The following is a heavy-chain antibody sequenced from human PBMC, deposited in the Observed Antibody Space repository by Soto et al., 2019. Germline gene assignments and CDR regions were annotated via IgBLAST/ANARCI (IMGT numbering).Heavy chain of an antibody. J-gene: IGHJ4*02. CDR3: ARDKLYSSSWSDY. Sequence: QVQLVESGGGVVQPGRSLRLSCAASGFTFSSYGMHWVRQAPGKGLEWVAVIWYDGSNKYYADSVKGRFTISRDNSKNTLYLQMNSLRAEDTAVYYCARDKLYSSSWSDYLGQGTLVTVSS. CDR2: IWYDGSNK. D-gene: IGHD6-13*01. CDR1: GFTFSSYG. V-gene: IGHV3-33*01.